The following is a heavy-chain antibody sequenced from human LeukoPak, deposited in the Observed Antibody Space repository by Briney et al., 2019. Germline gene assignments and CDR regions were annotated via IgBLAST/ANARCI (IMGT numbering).Heavy chain of an antibody. V-gene: IGHV4-34*01. CDR3: WGYYYYYMDV. CDR1: GGSFSGYY. J-gene: IGHJ6*03. D-gene: IGHD3-16*01. Sequence: PSETLSLTCAVYGGSFSGYYWSWIRQPPGKGLEWIGEINHSGSTNYNPSLKSRVTISVDTSKNQSSLKLSSVTAADTAVYYCWGYYYYYMDVWGKGTTVTVSS. CDR2: INHSGST.